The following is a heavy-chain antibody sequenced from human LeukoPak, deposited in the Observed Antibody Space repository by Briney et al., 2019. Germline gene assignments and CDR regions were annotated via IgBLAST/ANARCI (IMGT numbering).Heavy chain of an antibody. CDR1: GFTFSSYT. J-gene: IGHJ4*02. Sequence: GGSLRLSCAASGFTFSSYTMNWVRQVPGKGLEWVSSISSGNSYIYYADSMKGRLTVSRDNAKNSLYLQMNSLRAEDSAIYYCARVSPLLYFDSWGQGTLVTVSS. CDR2: ISSGNSYI. V-gene: IGHV3-21*01. CDR3: ARVSPLLYFDS.